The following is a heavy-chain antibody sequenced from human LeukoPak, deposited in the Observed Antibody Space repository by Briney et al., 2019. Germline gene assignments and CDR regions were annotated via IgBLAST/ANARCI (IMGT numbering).Heavy chain of an antibody. CDR2: ISSSGGST. CDR3: ARGGYYDSSGYRPQNDAFDI. CDR1: GFTFSNYD. V-gene: IGHV3-23*01. D-gene: IGHD3-22*01. Sequence: GGTLRLSCAASGFTFSNYDMSWVRQAPGKGLEWVSVISSSGGSTYYADSVKGRFTISRDNSKNTLYLQMNSLRAEDTAVYYCARGGYYDSSGYRPQNDAFDIWGQGTMVTVSS. J-gene: IGHJ3*02.